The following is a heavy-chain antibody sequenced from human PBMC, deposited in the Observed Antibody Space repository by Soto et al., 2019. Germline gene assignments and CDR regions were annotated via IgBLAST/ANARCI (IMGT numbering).Heavy chain of an antibody. V-gene: IGHV1-18*04. CDR1: GYTFTSYG. CDR3: ARVVAGAAMIVVVNNWFDP. D-gene: IGHD3-22*01. CDR2: ISAYNGDT. Sequence: ASVKVSCKASGYTFTSYGISWVRQAPGQGLEWMGWISAYNGDTNYAQKLQGRVTMTTDTSTSTAYMELRSLRSDDTAVYYCARVVAGAAMIVVVNNWFDPWGQGALVTVSS. J-gene: IGHJ5*02.